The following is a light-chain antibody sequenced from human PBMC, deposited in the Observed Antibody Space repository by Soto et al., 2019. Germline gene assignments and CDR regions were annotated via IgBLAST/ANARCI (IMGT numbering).Light chain of an antibody. Sequence: EIVLTQSPATLSVSPGERATLSCRASQSVSNNLAWYQQKLGQAPRLLIYGASATATGIPARFSGSGSGTEFTLTISSLQSEDFGVYYCQQHHDWPLTFGGGTKVEIK. CDR2: GAS. J-gene: IGKJ4*01. CDR3: QQHHDWPLT. V-gene: IGKV3-15*01. CDR1: QSVSNN.